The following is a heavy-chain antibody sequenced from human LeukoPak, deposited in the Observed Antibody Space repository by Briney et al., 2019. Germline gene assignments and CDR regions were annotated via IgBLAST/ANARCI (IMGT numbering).Heavy chain of an antibody. D-gene: IGHD1-26*01. CDR3: AISNGDGSDY. J-gene: IGHJ4*02. V-gene: IGHV3-23*01. Sequence: GGSLRLSCAASGFTFSNYVMSWVRQAPGKGLEWVSGISGSGSSTYYADSVKGRFTISRDNSKNTLYLQMNSLRAEDTAVYYCAISNGDGSDYWGQGTLVTVSS. CDR1: GFTFSNYV. CDR2: ISGSGSST.